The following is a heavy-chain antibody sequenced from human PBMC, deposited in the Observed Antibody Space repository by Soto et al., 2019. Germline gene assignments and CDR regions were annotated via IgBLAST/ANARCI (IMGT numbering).Heavy chain of an antibody. CDR3: ARDSMVVAATIDY. CDR2: IWYDGSNK. Sequence: GGSLRLSCAASGFTFSSYGMHWVRQAPGKGLEWVAVIWYDGSNKYYADSVKGRFTISRDNSKNTLYLQMNSLRAEDTAVYYCARDSMVVAATIDYWGQGTLVTVSS. D-gene: IGHD2-15*01. CDR1: GFTFSSYG. V-gene: IGHV3-33*01. J-gene: IGHJ4*02.